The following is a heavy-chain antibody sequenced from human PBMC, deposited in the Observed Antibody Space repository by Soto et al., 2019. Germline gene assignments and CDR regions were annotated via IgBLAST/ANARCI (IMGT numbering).Heavy chain of an antibody. Sequence: QITLKESGPTLVKPTQTLTLTCTFSGFSLSTNGVGVGWIRQPPGKALEWLALIYWDDDKRYSPSLKSRLTSTKDNSKNPGGPRMTNIDPVDRATYYYSRRPGGGYGIVAQWGQGTL. CDR3: SRRPGGGYGIVAQ. D-gene: IGHD2-15*01. V-gene: IGHV2-5*02. CDR2: IYWDDDK. J-gene: IGHJ4*02. CDR1: GFSLSTNGVG.